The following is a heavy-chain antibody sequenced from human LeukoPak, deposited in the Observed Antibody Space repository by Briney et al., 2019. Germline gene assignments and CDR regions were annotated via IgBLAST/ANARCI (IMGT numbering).Heavy chain of an antibody. CDR2: IIPIFGTA. Sequence: ASVKVSCKASGGTFSSYAISWVRQAPGQGLEWMGGIIPIFGTANYAQKFQGRVTITADESTSTAYMELSSLRSEDTAVYYRARVSSGSLGFDPWGQGTLVTVSS. CDR1: GGTFSSYA. D-gene: IGHD1-26*01. CDR3: ARVSSGSLGFDP. V-gene: IGHV1-69*13. J-gene: IGHJ5*02.